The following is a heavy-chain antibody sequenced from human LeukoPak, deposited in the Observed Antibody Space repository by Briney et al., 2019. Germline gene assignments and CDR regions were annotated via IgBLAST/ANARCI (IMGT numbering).Heavy chain of an antibody. Sequence: GGSLRLSCAASGFTFSSYSMNWVRQAPGKGLEWVSSISSSSSYIYYADSVKGRFTISRDNAKNSLYLQMNSLRAEDTAVYYCARNYRGAARPDYWGQGTLVTVSS. D-gene: IGHD6-6*01. CDR2: ISSSSSYI. V-gene: IGHV3-21*01. J-gene: IGHJ4*02. CDR1: GFTFSSYS. CDR3: ARNYRGAARPDY.